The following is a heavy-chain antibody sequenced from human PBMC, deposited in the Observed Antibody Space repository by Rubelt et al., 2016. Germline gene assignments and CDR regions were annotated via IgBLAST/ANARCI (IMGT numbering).Heavy chain of an antibody. V-gene: IGHV4-4*02. D-gene: IGHD6-13*01. Sequence: WSWVRQPPGKGLEWIGEIYHSGSTNYNPSLKSRVTLSLDKSKNQFSLKLSSVTAADTALYYCARRSSSWSYYFDYWGQGTLVTVSS. CDR3: ARRSSSWSYYFDY. CDR2: IYHSGST. J-gene: IGHJ4*02.